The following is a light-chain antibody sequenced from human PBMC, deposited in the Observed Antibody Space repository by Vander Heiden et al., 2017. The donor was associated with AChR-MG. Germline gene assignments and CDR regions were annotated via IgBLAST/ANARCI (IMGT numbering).Light chain of an antibody. Sequence: SALTQPASVSGSPGQSIAIACTGTRSDGVGYNCVSWYQHHPGKAPKLIIFDVSKRPSGVSNRFSGSKSANTASLTISGLQADDEADYYCTSYTTSGTLRVFGGGTKLTVL. V-gene: IGLV2-14*03. J-gene: IGLJ3*02. CDR3: TSYTTSGTLRV. CDR2: DVS. CDR1: RSDGVGYNC.